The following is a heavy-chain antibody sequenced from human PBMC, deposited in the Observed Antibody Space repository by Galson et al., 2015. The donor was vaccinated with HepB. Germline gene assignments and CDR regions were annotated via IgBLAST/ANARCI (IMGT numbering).Heavy chain of an antibody. CDR3: ARTSDRGYYPDY. V-gene: IGHV2-70*01. CDR1: GFSLNTSGMC. D-gene: IGHD3-22*01. J-gene: IGHJ4*02. Sequence: PALVKPTQTLTLTCTFSGFSLNTSGMCVSWIRQPPGKAPEWLALIDWDDDKYYSTSLKTRLTISKDTSKNQVVLRMTNMDPVDTATYYCARTSDRGYYPDYWGQGTLVTVSS. CDR2: IDWDDDK.